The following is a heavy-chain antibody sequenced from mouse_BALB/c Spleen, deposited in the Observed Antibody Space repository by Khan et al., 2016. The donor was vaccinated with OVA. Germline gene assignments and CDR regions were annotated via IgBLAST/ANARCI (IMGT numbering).Heavy chain of an antibody. CDR1: GFTFSSYS. J-gene: IGHJ3*01. V-gene: IGHV5-6*01. CDR3: ASHLTGSFAY. Sequence: EVMLVESGGDLVKPGGSLKLSCAASGFTFSSYSMSWVRQTPDKRLEWVTTISSAGDYTYYPDSVKGRFTISRDNAKNTLYLPLSSLKSEDPAMYYCASHLTGSFAYWGHGTLVTVSA. CDR2: ISSAGDYT. D-gene: IGHD4-1*01.